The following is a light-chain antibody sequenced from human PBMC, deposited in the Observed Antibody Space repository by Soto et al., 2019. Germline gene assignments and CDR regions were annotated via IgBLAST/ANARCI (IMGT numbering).Light chain of an antibody. V-gene: IGKV3-20*01. CDR3: QQYGSAPMYT. CDR2: GSS. J-gene: IGKJ2*01. Sequence: EIVLTQSPGTLSLSPGERATLSCRASQIVSTTYLAWYQQKPGQAPRLLIYGSSSRAPGIPDRFSGSGSGTDFTLNISRLEPEYFAVYYCQQYGSAPMYTFGKGTKMEIK. CDR1: QIVSTTY.